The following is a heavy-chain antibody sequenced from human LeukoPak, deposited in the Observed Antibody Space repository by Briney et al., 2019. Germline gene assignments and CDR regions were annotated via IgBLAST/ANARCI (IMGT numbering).Heavy chain of an antibody. D-gene: IGHD2-8*01. Sequence: SETLSLTCTVSGGSISSYYLSRIRQPPGKGLEWIGYIYYSGSTMYNPSLKSRVTISVDTSKKQFSLKLRSVTAADTAVYYCALGYCINGVCYGLDYWGQGTLVTVSS. CDR2: IYYSGST. J-gene: IGHJ4*02. CDR3: ALGYCINGVCYGLDY. V-gene: IGHV4-59*01. CDR1: GGSISSYY.